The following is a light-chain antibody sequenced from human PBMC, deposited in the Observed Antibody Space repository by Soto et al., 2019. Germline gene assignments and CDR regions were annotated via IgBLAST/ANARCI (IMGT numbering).Light chain of an antibody. J-gene: IGKJ4*01. Sequence: IQVTQSPSSLSASVGDRVTITCRASQGITSYLAWYQQKPGKAPKLLIYAASAWQTGVSSRFSGSGYGTDVALTINNLQPEDFATYFCPQLYSYPLTFGGGTTVEF. CDR2: AAS. CDR3: PQLYSYPLT. V-gene: IGKV1-9*01. CDR1: QGITSY.